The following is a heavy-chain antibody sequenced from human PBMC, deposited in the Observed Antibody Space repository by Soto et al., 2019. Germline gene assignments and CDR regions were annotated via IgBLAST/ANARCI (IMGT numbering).Heavy chain of an antibody. Sequence: GASVKVSCKASGGTFSSYTISWVRQAPGQGLEWMGRIIPILGIANYAQKFQGRVTITADKSTSTAYMELSSLRSEDTAVYYCATGISDIVVVVAAPDAFDIWGQGTMVTV. J-gene: IGHJ3*02. D-gene: IGHD2-15*01. V-gene: IGHV1-69*02. CDR3: ATGISDIVVVVAAPDAFDI. CDR1: GGTFSSYT. CDR2: IIPILGIA.